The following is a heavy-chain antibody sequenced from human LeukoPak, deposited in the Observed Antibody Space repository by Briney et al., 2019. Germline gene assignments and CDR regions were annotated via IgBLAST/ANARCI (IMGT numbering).Heavy chain of an antibody. Sequence: PGGSLRLSCAASGFTFSSYSMNWVRQAPGKGLEWVSSISSSSSYIYYVDSVKGRFTISRDNAKNSLYLQMNSLRAEDTAVYYCARSASSIGADYLFDYWGQGTLVTVSS. V-gene: IGHV3-21*01. D-gene: IGHD4/OR15-4a*01. J-gene: IGHJ4*02. CDR2: ISSSSSYI. CDR1: GFTFSSYS. CDR3: ARSASSIGADYLFDY.